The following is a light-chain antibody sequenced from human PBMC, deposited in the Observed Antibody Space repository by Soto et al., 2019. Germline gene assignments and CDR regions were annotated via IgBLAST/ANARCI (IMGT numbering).Light chain of an antibody. CDR3: QQSYSTRWT. CDR1: QSISSY. Sequence: DIQMTQSPSSLSASVGDRVTITCRASQSISSYLNWYQQKPGKAPKLLIYAASSLQSGVPSRFSGSGSRTDFTLNISSQQPEDFATYYCQQSYSTRWTFGQGTKVEIK. CDR2: AAS. J-gene: IGKJ1*01. V-gene: IGKV1-39*01.